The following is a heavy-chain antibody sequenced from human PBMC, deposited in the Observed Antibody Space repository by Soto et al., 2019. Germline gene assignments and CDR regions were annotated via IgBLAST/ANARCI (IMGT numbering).Heavy chain of an antibody. CDR1: GYTFTSYA. CDR3: ARDFSIVVVPAAMSNWFDP. Sequence: ASVKVSCKASGYTFTSYAMHWVRQAPGQRLEWMGWINAGNGNTKYSQKFQGRVNITRDTSASTAYMELSSLRSEDTAVYYCARDFSIVVVPAAMSNWFDPWGQGTLVTVSS. J-gene: IGHJ5*02. D-gene: IGHD2-2*01. CDR2: INAGNGNT. V-gene: IGHV1-3*01.